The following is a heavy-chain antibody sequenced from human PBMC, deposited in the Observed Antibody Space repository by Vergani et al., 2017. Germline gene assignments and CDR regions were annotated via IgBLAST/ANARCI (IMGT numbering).Heavy chain of an antibody. D-gene: IGHD3-9*01. V-gene: IGHV1-18*01. CDR1: GGTFSSYA. Sequence: QVQLVQSGAEVKKPGSSVKVSCKASGGTFSSYAISWVRQAPGQGLEWMGWISAYNGNTNYAQKFQGRVTMTTDTSTSTAYMDLRSLRSDDTAVYYCARDRRILTGPDYWGQGTLVTVSS. CDR2: ISAYNGNT. J-gene: IGHJ4*02. CDR3: ARDRRILTGPDY.